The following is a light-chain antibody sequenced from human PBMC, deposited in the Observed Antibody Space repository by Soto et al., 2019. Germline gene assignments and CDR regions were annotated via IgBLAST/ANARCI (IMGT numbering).Light chain of an antibody. CDR2: AAS. CDR3: QQYYICTIT. V-gene: IGKV1D-8*01. CDR1: QGIRND. J-gene: IGKJ5*01. Sequence: VIWMTQSPSLLSASTGDRVTISCRMSQGIRNDLAWYQQKTGKAPVLLIFAASTLQSGVPSRFSGSGSGTDLTITISRMQSEAFATYYCQQYYICTITFGQGTRLEI.